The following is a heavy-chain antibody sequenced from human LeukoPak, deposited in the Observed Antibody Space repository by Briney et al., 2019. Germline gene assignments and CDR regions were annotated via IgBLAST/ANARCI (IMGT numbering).Heavy chain of an antibody. CDR1: GYTFTGYY. CDR2: INPNSGGT. V-gene: IGHV1-2*02. CDR3: ARGAPVVPARYRSWSDP. D-gene: IGHD2-2*01. Sequence: ASVKVSCKASGYTFTGYYMHWVRQAPGQGLEWMGWINPNSGGTNYAQKFRGRVTMTRDTSISTAYMELSRLRSDDTAVYYCARGAPVVPARYRSWSDPWGQGTLVTVSS. J-gene: IGHJ5*02.